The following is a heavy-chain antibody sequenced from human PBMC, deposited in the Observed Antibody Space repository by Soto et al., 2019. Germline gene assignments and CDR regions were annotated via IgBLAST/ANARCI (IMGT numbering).Heavy chain of an antibody. CDR3: ARMSSSISPGC. J-gene: IGHJ4*02. D-gene: IGHD2-2*01. CDR2: VSSSGTTK. Sequence: EVQLVESGGGLVQPGGSLRLSCAASGFTFSTYSMNWVRQAPGKGLEWVSYVSSSGTTKYYADSVKGRFTISRDNAKNSLYLQMNSLRAEDTAVYYSARMSSSISPGCWRQGTLVTVSS. CDR1: GFTFSTYS. V-gene: IGHV3-48*01.